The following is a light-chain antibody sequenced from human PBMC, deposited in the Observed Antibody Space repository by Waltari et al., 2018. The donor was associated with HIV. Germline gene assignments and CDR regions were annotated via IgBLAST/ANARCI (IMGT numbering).Light chain of an antibody. J-gene: IGKJ2*01. CDR1: QTISSH. CDR2: AAS. V-gene: IGKV1-39*01. Sequence: DIQMTQSPSSLSAYVGDRVTITCRAGQTISSHLNWYQQKPGKAPNLLIYAASSLQSGVPSRFSGSGSGTDFTLTISSLQPEDFATYYCQQSDSMPYTFGQGTKLEIK. CDR3: QQSDSMPYT.